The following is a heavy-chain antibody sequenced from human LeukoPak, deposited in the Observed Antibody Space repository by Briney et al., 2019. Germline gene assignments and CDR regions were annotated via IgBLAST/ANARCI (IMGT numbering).Heavy chain of an antibody. CDR1: GYSFTNYW. CDR2: IYPGDSDT. V-gene: IGHV5-51*01. J-gene: IGHJ6*02. Sequence: GESLQISCKGSGYSFTNYWIGWVRQMPGKGPEWMVIIYPGDSDTRYSTSFQGQVTISADKSISTAYLQWSSLKASDTAIYYCARSVKGYCSGGNCYSGMDVWGQGTTVTVSS. CDR3: ARSVKGYCSGGNCYSGMDV. D-gene: IGHD2-15*01.